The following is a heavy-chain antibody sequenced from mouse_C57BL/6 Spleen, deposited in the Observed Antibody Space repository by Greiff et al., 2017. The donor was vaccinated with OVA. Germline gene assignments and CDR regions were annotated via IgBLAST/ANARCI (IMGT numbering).Heavy chain of an antibody. CDR1: GYTFTSYW. Sequence: VQLQQSGAELVMPGASVKLSCKPSGYTFTSYWMHWVKQRPGQGLEWIGEIDPSDSYTNYNQKFKGKSTLTVDKSSSTAYMQLSSLTSEDSAVYYCARRHYGNLAWFAYWGQGTLVTVSA. CDR2: IDPSDSYT. J-gene: IGHJ3*01. D-gene: IGHD2-1*01. CDR3: ARRHYGNLAWFAY. V-gene: IGHV1-69*01.